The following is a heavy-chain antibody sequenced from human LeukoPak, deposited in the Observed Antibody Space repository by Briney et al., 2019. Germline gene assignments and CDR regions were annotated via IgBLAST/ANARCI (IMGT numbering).Heavy chain of an antibody. CDR3: AHRPSSLLAFDI. D-gene: IGHD3-10*01. J-gene: IGHJ3*02. CDR1: GFSLSPRGVA. V-gene: IGHV2-5*02. CDR2: IYWDDGK. Sequence: SGPTLAKPTQTLTLTCTFSGFSLSPRGVAVGWIRQPPGKALEWLALIYWDDGKRYSPSLKSRLTITKDTSKNQVVLTMTSMDPVDTATYYCAHRPSSLLAFDICGQGRMVTVSS.